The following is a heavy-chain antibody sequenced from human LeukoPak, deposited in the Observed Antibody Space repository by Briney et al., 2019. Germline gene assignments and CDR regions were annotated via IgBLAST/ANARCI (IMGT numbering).Heavy chain of an antibody. CDR1: GFTFSTFA. J-gene: IGHJ5*02. Sequence: GGSLRLSYAASGFTFSTFAMAWVRQAPGKGLEWVAGMVGSGDTYYAESVKGRFTISRDNSKITVYLQMNSLRVEDTAIYYCAKDLHYNDGRWEFDPWGQGTLVTVSS. V-gene: IGHV3-23*01. D-gene: IGHD5-24*01. CDR2: MVGSGDT. CDR3: AKDLHYNDGRWEFDP.